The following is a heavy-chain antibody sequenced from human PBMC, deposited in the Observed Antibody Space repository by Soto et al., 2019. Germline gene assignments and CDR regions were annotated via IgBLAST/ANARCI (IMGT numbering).Heavy chain of an antibody. CDR1: GGSISSYY. CDR2: IYNSGST. Sequence: SETLSLTCTVCGGSISSYYCSWIRQPPWQGLEWIGYIYNSGSTNYNPSLKSRVTISVDTSKNQFSMKLRSVSAADTAVYYCERTVDTTTEYYYYGMDVPGHETKVTVSS. V-gene: IGHV4-59*01. J-gene: IGHJ6*02. D-gene: IGHD5-18*01. CDR3: ERTVDTTTEYYYYGMDV.